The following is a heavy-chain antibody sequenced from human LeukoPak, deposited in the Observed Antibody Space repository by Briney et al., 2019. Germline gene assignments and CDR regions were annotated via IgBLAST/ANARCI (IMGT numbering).Heavy chain of an antibody. D-gene: IGHD2-2*01. J-gene: IGHJ4*02. V-gene: IGHV3-48*03. CDR1: GFTFTSYE. CDR3: ARRYCSSTSCTLDY. CDR2: ISSSGSTI. Sequence: GGSLRLSCAASGFTFTSYEMNWVRQAPGKGLEWVAYISSSGSTIYYADSVKGRFTISRDNAKNSLYLQMNSLRAEDTAVYYCARRYCSSTSCTLDYWGQGTLVTVSS.